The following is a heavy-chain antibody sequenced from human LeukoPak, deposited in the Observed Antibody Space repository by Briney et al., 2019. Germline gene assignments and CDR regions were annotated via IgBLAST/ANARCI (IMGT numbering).Heavy chain of an antibody. CDR3: ASAGAGYDIFGY. D-gene: IGHD3-9*01. V-gene: IGHV3-11*01. Sequence: PGGSLRLSCAASGFTFSDYYMSWVRQAPGKGLEWISYITSSGSIIYYADSVKGRFTISRDNAKNSLYLQMNSLRVDDAAIYYCASAGAGYDIFGYWGQGTLVTVPS. CDR1: GFTFSDYY. J-gene: IGHJ4*02. CDR2: ITSSGSII.